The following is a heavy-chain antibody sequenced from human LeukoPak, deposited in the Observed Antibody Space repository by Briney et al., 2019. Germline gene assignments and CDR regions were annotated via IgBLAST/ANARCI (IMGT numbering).Heavy chain of an antibody. J-gene: IGHJ6*03. CDR3: AKDQAKRTVYYYYYMDV. Sequence: GGSLRLSCVGSGFSFSSYGMTWVRQAPGKGLEWVSAISGSGESTYNAGSVQGRFTISRDNSKNTVYLQMSSLRAEDTAVYYCAKDQAKRTVYYYYYMDVWGKGTTVTISS. CDR1: GFSFSSYG. V-gene: IGHV3-23*01. CDR2: ISGSGEST.